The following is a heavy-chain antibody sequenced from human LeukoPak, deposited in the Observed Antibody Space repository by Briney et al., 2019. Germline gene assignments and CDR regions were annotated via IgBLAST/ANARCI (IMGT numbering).Heavy chain of an antibody. CDR2: ISFDGSNK. J-gene: IGHJ4*02. CDR3: AKDIGPPIAVAGGYFDY. D-gene: IGHD6-19*01. V-gene: IGHV3-30*18. CDR1: GFTFSSYS. Sequence: GGSLRLSCAASGFTFSSYSMNWVRQAPGKGLEWVAVISFDGSNKYSTDSVKGRFTISRDNSKNSLYLQMNSLRTEDTALYYCAKDIGPPIAVAGGYFDYWGQGTLVTVSS.